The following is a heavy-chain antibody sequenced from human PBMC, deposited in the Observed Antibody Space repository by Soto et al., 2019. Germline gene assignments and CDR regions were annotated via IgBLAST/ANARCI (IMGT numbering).Heavy chain of an antibody. CDR2: VYFVGNC. J-gene: IGHJ4*02. CDR3: VMFYGDYVNGVKRRYVDF. Sequence: SETLSLTCTVSGDSISSAGYFWGWIRQHPGKGLEWIGSVYFVGNCYYNPSLKGRVSISVDASKNQFSLRLSSMTAADTGVYHCVMFYGDYVNGVKRRYVDFWGQGTLVTVSS. D-gene: IGHD4-17*01. V-gene: IGHV4-39*01. CDR1: GDSISSAGYF.